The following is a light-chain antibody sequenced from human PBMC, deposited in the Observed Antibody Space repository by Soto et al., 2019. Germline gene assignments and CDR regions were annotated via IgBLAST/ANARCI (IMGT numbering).Light chain of an antibody. J-gene: IGKJ1*01. CDR2: GAS. V-gene: IGKV3-20*01. CDR3: QLYATSPKP. CDR1: ETVAGSY. Sequence: SQSAVAVSLSTGERATLCCRASETVAGSYLAWYQQKPGQAPRLLIHGASTRATGIADRFSGSGSGTDFTLTISRLEPEDFAVYYCQLYATSPKPFGQGTKVDIK.